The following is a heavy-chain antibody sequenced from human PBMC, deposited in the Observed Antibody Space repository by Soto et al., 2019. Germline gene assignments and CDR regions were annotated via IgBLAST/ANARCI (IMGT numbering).Heavy chain of an antibody. CDR1: GFTFSSYA. J-gene: IGHJ4*02. D-gene: IGHD2-2*01. Sequence: GGSLRLSCAASGFTFSSYAMSWVRQAPGKGLEWVSAISGSGGSTYYADSVKGRFTISRDNSKNTLYLQMNSLRAEDTAVYYCAKDCCSSTSCYAIDYWGQGTLVTVSS. V-gene: IGHV3-23*01. CDR2: ISGSGGST. CDR3: AKDCCSSTSCYAIDY.